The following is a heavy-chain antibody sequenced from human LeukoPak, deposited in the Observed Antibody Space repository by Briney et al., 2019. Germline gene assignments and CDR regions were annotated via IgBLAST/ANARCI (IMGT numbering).Heavy chain of an antibody. D-gene: IGHD3-22*01. CDR1: GYTFTSYG. Sequence: GASVKVSCEASGYTFTSYGISWVRQAPGQGLEWMGWISAYNGNTNYAQKLQGRVTMTTDTSTSTAYMELRSLRSDDTAVYYCARDLGLYYYDSSGSYWGQGTLVTVSS. CDR3: ARDLGLYYYDSSGSY. J-gene: IGHJ4*02. CDR2: ISAYNGNT. V-gene: IGHV1-18*01.